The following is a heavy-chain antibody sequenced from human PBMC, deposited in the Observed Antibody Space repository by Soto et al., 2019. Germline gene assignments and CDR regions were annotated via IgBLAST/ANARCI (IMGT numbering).Heavy chain of an antibody. V-gene: IGHV4-31*03. D-gene: IGHD1-26*01. CDR2: IYYSGST. Sequence: SETLSLTCTVSGGSISSGGYYWSWIRQHPGKGLEWIGYIYYSGSTYYNPSLKSRVTISVDTSKNQFSLKLSSVTAADTAVYYCARVIGSYSGSGKYWYFDLWGRGTLVTVSS. CDR1: GGSISSGGYY. CDR3: ARVIGSYSGSGKYWYFDL. J-gene: IGHJ2*01.